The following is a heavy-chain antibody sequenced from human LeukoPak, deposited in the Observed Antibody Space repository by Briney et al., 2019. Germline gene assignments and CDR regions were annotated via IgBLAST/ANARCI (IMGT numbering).Heavy chain of an antibody. CDR1: GFSFSDYY. J-gene: IGHJ4*02. Sequence: KPGGSLRLSCAASGFSFSDYYMSWIRQAPGKGLEWVSYISSSGDTMSYADSVKGRLTISRDNAKNSLYLQMSSLRAEDAAIYYCARVMGNYASDYWGQGALVTVSS. D-gene: IGHD1-7*01. V-gene: IGHV3-11*04. CDR3: ARVMGNYASDY. CDR2: ISSSGDTM.